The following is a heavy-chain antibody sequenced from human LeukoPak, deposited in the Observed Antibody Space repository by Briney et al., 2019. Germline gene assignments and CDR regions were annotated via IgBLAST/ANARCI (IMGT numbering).Heavy chain of an antibody. D-gene: IGHD3-10*01. J-gene: IGHJ4*02. V-gene: IGHV5-51*01. CDR3: VRRDRGAFSPTY. CDR2: IYPSDSDT. Sequence: GESLKISCKGSGYSFDTYWIGWVRPMSGTGLEWMGIIYPSDSDTRYSPSFQGQVTISADESINTAYLQWRSLKASDTAIYYCVRRDRGAFSPTYWGQGTLVTVSS. CDR1: GYSFDTYW.